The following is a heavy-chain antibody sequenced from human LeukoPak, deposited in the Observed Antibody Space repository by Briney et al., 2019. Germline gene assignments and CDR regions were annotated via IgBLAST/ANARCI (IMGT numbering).Heavy chain of an antibody. V-gene: IGHV3-7*01. CDR2: IKQDGSEK. CDR1: GFTFTTYW. Sequence: GDSLRLSCAASGFTFTTYWMGWVRQAPGKGLEWVANIKQDGSEKYYVDSVKGRFTNSRDNSKNTLYLQMNSLRAEDTAVYYCAKESGSSGWQAFDYWGQGTLVTVSS. D-gene: IGHD6-19*01. J-gene: IGHJ4*02. CDR3: AKESGSSGWQAFDY.